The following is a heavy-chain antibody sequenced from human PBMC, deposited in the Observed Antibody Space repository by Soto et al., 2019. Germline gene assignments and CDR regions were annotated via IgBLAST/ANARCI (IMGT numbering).Heavy chain of an antibody. V-gene: IGHV4-59*01. J-gene: IGHJ4*02. D-gene: IGHD2-15*01. Sequence: PSETLSLTCTVSGGSISSYYWSWIRQPPGKGLEWIGYIYYSGSTNYNPSPKSRVPISVDTSKNQFSLKLSSVTAADTAVYYCAREAPYSPLLSGLLPRYYFDYWGQGTLVTVSS. CDR1: GGSISSYY. CDR2: IYYSGST. CDR3: AREAPYSPLLSGLLPRYYFDY.